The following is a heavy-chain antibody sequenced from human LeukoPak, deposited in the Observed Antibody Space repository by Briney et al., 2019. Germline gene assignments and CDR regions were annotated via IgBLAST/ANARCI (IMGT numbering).Heavy chain of an antibody. CDR1: GDPIRSGDYY. CDR2: IYHSGST. V-gene: IGHV4-30-4*01. CDR3: ARAGGSYYPPAAFDS. J-gene: IGHJ3*02. D-gene: IGHD1-26*01. Sequence: NPSETLSLTCSVSGDPIRSGDYYWSWIRQPPGKGLEWIGYIYHSGSTFYNPSLKSRATLSVDLSKNKFSLNLSSVTAADTAVYYCARAGGSYYPPAAFDSWGQGTMVTASS.